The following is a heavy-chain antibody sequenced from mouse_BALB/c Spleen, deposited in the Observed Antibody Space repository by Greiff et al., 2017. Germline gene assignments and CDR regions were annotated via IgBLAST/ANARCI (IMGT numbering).Heavy chain of an antibody. CDR2: IGPANGNT. V-gene: IGHV14-3*02. CDR1: GFNINDTY. Sequence: EVQLQQSGAELVKPGASGKFSCTASGFNINDTYMHWVQQTPEKGLEWIGWIGPANGNTDYDPTFKGQATITADTSSNTAYLQLSSLTSEDTAVYYCARGGGWDGGGFAYWGQGTLVTVSA. D-gene: IGHD1-1*02. J-gene: IGHJ3*01. CDR3: ARGGGWDGGGFAY.